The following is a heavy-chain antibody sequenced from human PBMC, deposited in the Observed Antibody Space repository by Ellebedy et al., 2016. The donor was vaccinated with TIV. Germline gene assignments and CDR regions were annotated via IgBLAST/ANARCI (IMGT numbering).Heavy chain of an antibody. J-gene: IGHJ3*02. CDR3: ATDGSYGDYRTPRHAFTM. V-gene: IGHV3-7*01. Sequence: GESLKISCVASGFSFSSYWMTWVRQAPGKGLEWVANIRLDGGDKYYVDSVKGRFTVSRDNAKNSLYLQMTSLRADDTGVYYCATDGSYGDYRTPRHAFTMWGQGTMVSVSS. CDR2: IRLDGGDK. CDR1: GFSFSSYW. D-gene: IGHD4-17*01.